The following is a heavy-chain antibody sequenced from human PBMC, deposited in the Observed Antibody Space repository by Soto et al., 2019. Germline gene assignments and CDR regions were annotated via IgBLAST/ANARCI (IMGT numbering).Heavy chain of an antibody. CDR3: ARKGVAFDY. CDR2: ISTTSSSI. CDR1: GFTFSSYS. D-gene: IGHD3-3*01. Sequence: EVQLVQSGGGLVQPGGSLRLSCAASGFTFSSYSMNWVRQAPGNGLEWISYISTTSSSIYYADSVKGRFTISSDNAKNSLFLQMNSLRDEDTAVYYCARKGVAFDYWGQGALVTVSS. J-gene: IGHJ4*02. V-gene: IGHV3-48*02.